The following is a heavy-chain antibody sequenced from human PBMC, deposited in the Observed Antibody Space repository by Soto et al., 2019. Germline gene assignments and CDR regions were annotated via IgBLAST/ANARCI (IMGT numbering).Heavy chain of an antibody. CDR2: ISYDGSNK. J-gene: IGHJ4*02. CDR1: GFTFSSYA. Sequence: VPLVESGGGVVQPGRSLRLSCAASGFTFSSYAMHWVRQAPGKGLEWVAVISYDGSNKYYADSVKGRFTISRDNSKNTLYLQMNSLRAEDTAVYYCARDLYSSGWYRFDYWGQGTLVTVSS. V-gene: IGHV3-30-3*01. CDR3: ARDLYSSGWYRFDY. D-gene: IGHD6-19*01.